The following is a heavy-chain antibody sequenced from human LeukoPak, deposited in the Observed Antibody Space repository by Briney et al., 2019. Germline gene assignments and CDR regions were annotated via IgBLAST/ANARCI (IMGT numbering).Heavy chain of an antibody. CDR3: AREDTIFGVAAGMDV. V-gene: IGHV3-30-3*01. CDR1: GFTFSSYA. J-gene: IGHJ6*02. Sequence: GRSLRLSCTASGFTFSSYAMHWVRQAPGKGLEWVAVISYDGSNALYADSVKGRFTISRDNSKNTLYLQMNSLRAEDTAVYYCAREDTIFGVAAGMDVWGQGTTVTVSS. CDR2: ISYDGSNA. D-gene: IGHD3-3*01.